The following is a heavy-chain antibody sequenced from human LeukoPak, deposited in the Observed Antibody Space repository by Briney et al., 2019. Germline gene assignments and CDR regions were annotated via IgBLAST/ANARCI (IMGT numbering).Heavy chain of an antibody. V-gene: IGHV4-39*07. J-gene: IGHJ3*02. CDR2: ILYSGST. CDR1: GGSISSASYY. CDR3: ARSVRI. Sequence: SETLSLTCTVSGGSISSASYYWGWIRQPPGKGLEWIGSILYSGSTYYSPSLKSRVTISLNTSKNQFSLKLSSVTAADTAVYYCARSVRIWGQGTLVTVSS.